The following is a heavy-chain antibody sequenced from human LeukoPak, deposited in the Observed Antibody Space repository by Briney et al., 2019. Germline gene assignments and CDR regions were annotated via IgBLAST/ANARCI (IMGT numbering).Heavy chain of an antibody. D-gene: IGHD5-12*01. CDR2: ISAYNGNT. CDR3: ARGDIVATIYNY. Sequence: VASVKVSCKASGGTFSSYAISWVRQAPGQGLEWMGWISAYNGNTNYAQKLQGRVTMTTDTSTSTAYMELRSLRSDDTAVYYCARGDIVATIYNYWGQGTLVTVSS. V-gene: IGHV1-18*01. J-gene: IGHJ4*02. CDR1: GGTFSSYA.